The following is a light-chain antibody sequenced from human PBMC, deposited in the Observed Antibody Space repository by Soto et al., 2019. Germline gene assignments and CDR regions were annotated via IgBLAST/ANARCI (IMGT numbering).Light chain of an antibody. CDR1: EAISHY. CDR2: GAS. V-gene: IGKV1-39*01. J-gene: IGKJ4*01. CDR3: QQSSSTPLT. Sequence: IHMTQSPSSLSASIGDRVTITCRASEAISHYLNWYQQKPGKAPKLLLYGASKLQSGVPSRFSGSGSGTDFTLTITSLQGEDFATYYCQQSSSTPLTFGGGTKVEI.